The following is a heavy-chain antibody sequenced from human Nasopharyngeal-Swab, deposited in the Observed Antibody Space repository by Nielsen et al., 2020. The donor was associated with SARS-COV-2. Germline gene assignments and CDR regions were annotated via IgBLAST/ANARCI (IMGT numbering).Heavy chain of an antibody. CDR1: GFTFSSYW. V-gene: IGHV3-7*01. J-gene: IGHJ5*02. CDR3: ARDGGYYGSGSYYR. Sequence: GSLRLSCAASGFTFSSYWMSWVRQAPGKGLEWVANIKQDGSEKYYVDSVKGRFTISRDNAKNSLYLQMNSLRAEDTAVYYCARDGGYYGSGSYYRWGQGTLVTVSS. D-gene: IGHD3-10*01. CDR2: IKQDGSEK.